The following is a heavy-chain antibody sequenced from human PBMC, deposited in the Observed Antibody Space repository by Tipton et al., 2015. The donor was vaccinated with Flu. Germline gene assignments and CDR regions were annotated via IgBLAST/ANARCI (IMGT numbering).Heavy chain of an antibody. J-gene: IGHJ4*02. CDR1: GFSLDTYW. CDR3: VRAVAASGSY. Sequence: QLVQSGGDVVQPGGSLRLSCEASGFSLDTYWVTWVRQAPGKGLEWVAVINPDARKTHYLHSVKGRFTISRDSARNSVSLQMNGLRVEDTGVYYCVRAVAASGSYWGQGTLVTVSS. V-gene: IGHV3-7*04. D-gene: IGHD3-10*01. CDR2: INPDARKT.